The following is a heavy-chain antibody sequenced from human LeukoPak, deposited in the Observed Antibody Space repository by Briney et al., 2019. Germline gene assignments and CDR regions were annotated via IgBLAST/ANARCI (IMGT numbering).Heavy chain of an antibody. Sequence: PSETLSLTCTVSGGSISSDYWSWIRQPPGKGLEWIGYIYYSGSTNYNRSLKSRVTISVDTSKNQFSLKLSSVTAADTAVYYCARVYYSSSYDYWYFDLWGRGTLVTVSS. CDR1: GGSISSDY. V-gene: IGHV4-59*01. CDR2: IYYSGST. CDR3: ARVYYSSSYDYWYFDL. J-gene: IGHJ2*01. D-gene: IGHD6-13*01.